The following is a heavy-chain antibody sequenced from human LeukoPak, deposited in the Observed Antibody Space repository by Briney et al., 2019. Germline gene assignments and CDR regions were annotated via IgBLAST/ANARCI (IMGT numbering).Heavy chain of an antibody. CDR2: ISSSGSYI. CDR1: RFTFSSYS. Sequence: GGSLRLSCAASRFTFSSYSMNWVRQAPGKGLEWVSSISSSGSYIYYADSVKGRFTISRDNAKNSLYLQMNSLRAEDTAVYYCARKGVIYYDSSGYPYYFDYWGQGTLVTVSS. D-gene: IGHD3-22*01. V-gene: IGHV3-21*01. J-gene: IGHJ4*02. CDR3: ARKGVIYYDSSGYPYYFDY.